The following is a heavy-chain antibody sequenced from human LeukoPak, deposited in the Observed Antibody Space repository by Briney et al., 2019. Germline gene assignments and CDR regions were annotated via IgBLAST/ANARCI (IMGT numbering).Heavy chain of an antibody. CDR1: GFTVSSNY. D-gene: IGHD2-15*01. CDR2: IYSGGST. Sequence: PGGSLRLSCAASGFTVSSNYMSWVRRAPGKRLEWVSVIYSGGSTYYADSVKGRFTISRDNSKNTLYLQMNSLRAEDTAVYYCARDGRGYCSGGSCYPYYYYGMDVWGQGTTVTVSS. CDR3: ARDGRGYCSGGSCYPYYYYGMDV. J-gene: IGHJ6*02. V-gene: IGHV3-66*01.